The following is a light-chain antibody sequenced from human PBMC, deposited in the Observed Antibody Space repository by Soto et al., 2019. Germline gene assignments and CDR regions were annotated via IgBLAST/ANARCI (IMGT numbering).Light chain of an antibody. Sequence: EVVLTQSPGTLSLSPGERAILSCRANPILTSSYLAWYQQKPCQAPRLLIYGAASRATGIPARFIGSGSGPDSTVNISTLEDQDFAVYYCQQYGNSLSTIGGWNTVEI. CDR2: GAA. CDR3: QQYGNSLST. V-gene: IGKV3-20*01. J-gene: IGKJ4*01. CDR1: PILTSSY.